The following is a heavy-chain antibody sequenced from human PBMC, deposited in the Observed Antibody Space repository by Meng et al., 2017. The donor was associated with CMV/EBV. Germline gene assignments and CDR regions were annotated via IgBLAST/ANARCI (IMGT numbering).Heavy chain of an antibody. D-gene: IGHD3-10*01. V-gene: IGHV4-39*07. J-gene: IGHJ4*02. CDR1: GGSISSSSYY. Sequence: LQLQEVGPGPVKPPETLSLTCTVFGGSISSSSYYWGWIRQPPGKVLEWIGSIYYSGSTYYNPSLKSRVTISVDTSKNQFSLKLSSVTAADTAVYYCVTWLWFGELSGYYFDYWGQGTLVTVSS. CDR3: VTWLWFGELSGYYFDY. CDR2: IYYSGST.